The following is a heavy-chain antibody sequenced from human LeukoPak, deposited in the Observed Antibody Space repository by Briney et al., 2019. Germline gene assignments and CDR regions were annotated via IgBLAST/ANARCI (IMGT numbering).Heavy chain of an antibody. D-gene: IGHD4-11*01. J-gene: IGHJ6*02. Sequence: GGSLRLSCAASGFTFSSYSMNWVRQAPGKGLEWVSSISGISSYLYYADSVKGRFTISRDNAKNSLYLQMNSLRAEDTAVYYCARESKSHYGTDVWGQGTTVTVSS. CDR3: ARESKSHYGTDV. CDR2: ISGISSYL. CDR1: GFTFSSYS. V-gene: IGHV3-21*01.